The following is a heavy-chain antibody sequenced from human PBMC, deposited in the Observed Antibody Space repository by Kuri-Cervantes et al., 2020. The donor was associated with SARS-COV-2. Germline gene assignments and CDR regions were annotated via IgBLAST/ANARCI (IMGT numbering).Heavy chain of an antibody. Sequence: ASVKVSCKASGYTFTGYYMHWVRQAPGQGLEWMGWINPNSGGTNYAQKFQGRVTMTRDTSISTAYMELRSLRSDDTAVYYCARDEVVRGVQYGMDVWGQGTTVTVSS. J-gene: IGHJ6*02. V-gene: IGHV1-2*02. D-gene: IGHD3-10*01. CDR1: GYTFTGYY. CDR2: INPNSGGT. CDR3: ARDEVVRGVQYGMDV.